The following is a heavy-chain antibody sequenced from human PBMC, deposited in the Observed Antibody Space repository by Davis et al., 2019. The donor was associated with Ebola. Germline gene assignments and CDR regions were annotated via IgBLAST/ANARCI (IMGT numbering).Heavy chain of an antibody. J-gene: IGHJ4*02. V-gene: IGHV3-30-3*01. Sequence: PGGSLRLSCAASGFTFSSYAMHWVRQAPGKGLEWVAVISYDGSNKYYADSVKGRFTISRDNSKNTLYLQMNSLRAEDTAVYYCARDKAAGIFDYWGQGTLVTVSS. CDR2: ISYDGSNK. D-gene: IGHD6-13*01. CDR1: GFTFSSYA. CDR3: ARDKAAGIFDY.